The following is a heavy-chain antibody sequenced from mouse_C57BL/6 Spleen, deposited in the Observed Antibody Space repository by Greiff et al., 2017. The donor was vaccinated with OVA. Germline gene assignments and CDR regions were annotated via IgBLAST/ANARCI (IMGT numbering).Heavy chain of an antibody. CDR2: IDPETGGT. CDR1: GNTFTDYE. V-gene: IGHV1-15*01. D-gene: IGHD4-1*01. CDR3: TNWIY. J-gene: IGHJ2*01. Sequence: VQLQQSRAEMVRPRASVTLSCKGTGNTFTDYEMHWVKQTPVHGLEWIGAIDPETGGTAYNQKFKGKAILTADKSSSTAYMELRSLTSDDSAVYYCTNWIYWGQGTTLTVSS.